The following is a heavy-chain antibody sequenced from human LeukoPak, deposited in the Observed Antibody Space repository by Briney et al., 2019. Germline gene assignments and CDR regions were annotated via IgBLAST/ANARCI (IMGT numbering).Heavy chain of an antibody. J-gene: IGHJ4*02. Sequence: AGGSLRLSCSASGFTFSRYAMHWVRQAPGKGLEYVSAITSNGGTTYYADSVKGRFTISRDNSKNTLYLQMNSLRAEDTAVYYCANSPNINYWGQGTLVTVSS. V-gene: IGHV3-64*04. CDR2: ITSNGGTT. D-gene: IGHD1/OR15-1a*01. CDR1: GFTFSRYA. CDR3: ANSPNINY.